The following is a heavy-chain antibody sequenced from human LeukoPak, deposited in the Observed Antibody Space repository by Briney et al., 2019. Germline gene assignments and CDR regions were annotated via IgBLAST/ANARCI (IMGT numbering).Heavy chain of an antibody. CDR2: IRSKANSYAT. CDR1: GFTFSGSA. Sequence: QSGGSLRLSCAASGFTFSGSAMHWVRQASGKGLEWVGRIRSKANSYATAYAASVKGRFTISRDDSKNTAYLQMNSLKTEDTAVYYCTLLAAADAFDIWGQGTMVTVSS. CDR3: TLLAAADAFDI. V-gene: IGHV3-73*01. J-gene: IGHJ3*02. D-gene: IGHD6-13*01.